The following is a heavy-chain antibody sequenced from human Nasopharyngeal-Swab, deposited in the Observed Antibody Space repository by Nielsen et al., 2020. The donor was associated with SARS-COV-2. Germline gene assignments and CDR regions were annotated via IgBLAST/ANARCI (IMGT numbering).Heavy chain of an antibody. CDR1: GFTFSSYA. V-gene: IGHV3-30-3*01. D-gene: IGHD3-22*01. Sequence: GGSLRLSCAASGFTFSSYAMHWVRQAPGKRLEWVAVISYDGSNKYYADSVKGRFTISRDNSKNTLYLQMNSLRAEDTAVYYCARAGGRYYDSGGYYYLASAFDIWGQGTMVTVSS. CDR3: ARAGGRYYDSGGYYYLASAFDI. CDR2: ISYDGSNK. J-gene: IGHJ3*02.